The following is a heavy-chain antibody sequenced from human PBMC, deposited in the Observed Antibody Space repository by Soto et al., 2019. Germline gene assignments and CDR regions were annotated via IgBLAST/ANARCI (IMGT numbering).Heavy chain of an antibody. D-gene: IGHD3-22*01. CDR3: ARDWGPSSGYYPYWFDP. CDR1: GGTFSSYA. Sequence: QVQLVQSGAEVKKPGSSVKVSCKASGGTFSSYAITWVRQAPGQGLEWMGGIIPIFGTANYDQKFQGRVTIPADESTRTASMELSTLRSQHTAVYSCARDWGPSSGYYPYWFDPWGQATLVTLSS. V-gene: IGHV1-69*12. J-gene: IGHJ5*02. CDR2: IIPIFGTA.